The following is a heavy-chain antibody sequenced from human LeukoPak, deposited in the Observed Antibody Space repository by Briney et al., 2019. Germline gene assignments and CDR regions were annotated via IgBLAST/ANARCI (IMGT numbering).Heavy chain of an antibody. CDR3: AKGGLRVTDY. CDR2: VNNDGSST. CDR1: GFIFSNYW. J-gene: IGHJ4*02. V-gene: IGHV3-74*03. D-gene: IGHD5/OR15-5a*01. Sequence: QPGGSLRLSCAASGFIFSNYWMLWVRQPRGKGLVWVSRVNNDGSSTTYADSVKGRFTISRDNAKNTLYLQMSSLRAEDTAVYYCAKGGLRVTDYWGQGTLVTVSS.